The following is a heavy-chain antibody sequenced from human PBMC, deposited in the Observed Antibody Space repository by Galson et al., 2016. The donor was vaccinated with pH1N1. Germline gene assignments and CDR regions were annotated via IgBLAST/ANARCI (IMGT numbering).Heavy chain of an antibody. V-gene: IGHV2-5*02. CDR3: AHSPYGDYVLYFDP. J-gene: IGHJ5*02. CDR1: GFSLSTSGVS. Sequence: PALVKPTQTLTLTCTFSGFSLSTSGVSVGWIRQPPGKALEWLAVIYWDDDKRYSPSLKSRLTITKDTSKNQVVLIMTNMKPVDTATYYCAHSPYGDYVLYFDPWGQGTLVTVSS. CDR2: IYWDDDK. D-gene: IGHD4-17*01.